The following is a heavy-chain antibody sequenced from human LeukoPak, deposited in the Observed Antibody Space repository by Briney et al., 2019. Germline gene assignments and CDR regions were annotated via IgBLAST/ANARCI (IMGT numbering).Heavy chain of an antibody. Sequence: GGSLRLSCAASGFTFRRYTMTWVRQAPGRGLEWVSSISSNSAYTYYADSLRGRLTISRDNAKNSLYLQVDSLGADDTAVYYCAREGGFHYDSSGDAFDIWGQGTMVTVSS. J-gene: IGHJ3*02. D-gene: IGHD3-22*01. CDR2: ISSNSAYT. CDR1: GFTFRRYT. CDR3: AREGGFHYDSSGDAFDI. V-gene: IGHV3-21*01.